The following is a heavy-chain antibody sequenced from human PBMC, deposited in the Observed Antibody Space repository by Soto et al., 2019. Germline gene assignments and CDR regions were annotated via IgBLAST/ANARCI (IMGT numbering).Heavy chain of an antibody. CDR3: ASLAGAEGFDP. CDR1: GFSVSLNY. D-gene: IGHD6-19*01. V-gene: IGHV3-53*02. J-gene: IGHJ5*02. CDR2: IHADGSS. Sequence: EVLLVETGGGLIQPGGSLRLSCAASGFSVSLNYMSWVRQAPGKGLEWVSIIHADGSSYYADSVKGRFTISRDNSKNPVYLQMNSLRDEDTAVYYCASLAGAEGFDPWGQGTLVTVYS.